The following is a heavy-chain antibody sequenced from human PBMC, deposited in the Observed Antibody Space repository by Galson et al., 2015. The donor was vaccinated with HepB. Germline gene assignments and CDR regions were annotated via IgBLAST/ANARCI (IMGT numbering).Heavy chain of an antibody. CDR1: GFTFSDHY. Sequence: SLRLSCAGSGFTFSDHYMEWVRQAPGRGLEWVGRSRNKIRSYTTAYAASVKGRITISRDDSKNSLHLQLNSLKIEDTAVYYCVRPYYDILIGPIDFQNWGQGTLVTVSS. CDR2: SRNKIRSYTT. D-gene: IGHD3-9*01. V-gene: IGHV3-72*01. CDR3: VRPYYDILIGPIDFQN. J-gene: IGHJ1*01.